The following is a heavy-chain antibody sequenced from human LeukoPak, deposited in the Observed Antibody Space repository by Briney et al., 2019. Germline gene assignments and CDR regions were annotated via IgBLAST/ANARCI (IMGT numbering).Heavy chain of an antibody. CDR2: VNPKSGDT. D-gene: IGHD1-26*01. CDR3: ARDGVLVGSTVLNY. Sequence: GASVKVSCKPSGYPFTNFYIHWVRQAPGQGLAWMGWVNPKSGDTKYAQKFQDRISMTRDTSISTAYMEVNRLTSDDSAVYYCARDGVLVGSTVLNYWGQGTLVTVAS. J-gene: IGHJ4*01. V-gene: IGHV1-2*02. CDR1: GYPFTNFY.